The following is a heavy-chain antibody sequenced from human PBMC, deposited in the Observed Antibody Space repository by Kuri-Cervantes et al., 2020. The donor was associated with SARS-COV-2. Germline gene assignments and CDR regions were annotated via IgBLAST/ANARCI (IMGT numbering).Heavy chain of an antibody. D-gene: IGHD2-21*01. J-gene: IGHJ4*02. CDR1: GFTFSSYG. V-gene: IGHV3-30*18. CDR3: AKDLCGGDCHPLDY. Sequence: GGSLRPSGGASGFTFSSYGTHWVRQAPGKGLEWVAVISYDGSNKYYADSVKGLFTISRDNSKITLYLQMNSLRAEDTAVYYCAKDLCGGDCHPLDYWGQETQVTVSS. CDR2: ISYDGSNK.